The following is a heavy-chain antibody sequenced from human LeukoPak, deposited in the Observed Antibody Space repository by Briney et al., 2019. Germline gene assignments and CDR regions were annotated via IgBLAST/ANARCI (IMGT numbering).Heavy chain of an antibody. CDR3: TNYDSSGPAFQH. J-gene: IGHJ1*01. CDR1: GFTFSGSA. D-gene: IGHD3-22*01. V-gene: IGHV3-73*01. Sequence: PSGGSLRLSCAASGFTFSGSAMHWVRQASGKGLEWVGRIRNKANNYATSYAASVKGRFTVSRDDSKNTAYLQMNSLQTEDTAVYYCTNYDSSGPAFQHWGQGTLVTVSS. CDR2: IRNKANNYAT.